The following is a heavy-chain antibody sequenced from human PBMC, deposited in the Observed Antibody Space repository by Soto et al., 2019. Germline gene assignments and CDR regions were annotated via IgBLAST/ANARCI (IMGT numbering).Heavy chain of an antibody. J-gene: IGHJ4*02. Sequence: GGSLRLSCAASGFTFSSYWMHWVRQAPGKGLVWVSRINPDGSATYYADSVKGRFTISRDNSNNTLYLQMNSLRAEDTAIYYCAKPNLYCSSTCCYDYWGQGTLVTVSS. V-gene: IGHV3-74*01. CDR2: INPDGSAT. CDR3: AKPNLYCSSTCCYDY. D-gene: IGHD2-2*01. CDR1: GFTFSSYW.